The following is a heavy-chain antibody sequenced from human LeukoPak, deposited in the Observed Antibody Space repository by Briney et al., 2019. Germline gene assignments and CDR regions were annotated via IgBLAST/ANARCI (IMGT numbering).Heavy chain of an antibody. CDR3: AKDRSYSGSGSYSGTSDY. Sequence: GSLRLSCAASGFTFSSYGMLWVRQAPGKGLEWVAFIRYDATNKYYADSVKGRFTISRDNSKNTLYLQVNSLRPEDTAVYYCAKDRSYSGSGSYSGTSDYWGQGTLVTVSS. D-gene: IGHD3-10*01. V-gene: IGHV3-30*02. J-gene: IGHJ4*02. CDR2: IRYDATNK. CDR1: GFTFSSYG.